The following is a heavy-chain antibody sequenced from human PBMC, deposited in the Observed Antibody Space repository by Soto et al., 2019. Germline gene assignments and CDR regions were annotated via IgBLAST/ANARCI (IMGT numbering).Heavy chain of an antibody. V-gene: IGHV3-48*02. Sequence: GGSLRLSCAASGFTFSSYSMNWVRQAPGKGLEWVSYISSSSSTIYYADSVKGRFTISRDNAKNSLYLQMNSLRDEDTAVYYCARGGGGAAAGFSFTFDYWGQGTLVTVSS. CDR3: ARGGGGAAAGFSFTFDY. D-gene: IGHD6-13*01. CDR2: ISSSSSTI. CDR1: GFTFSSYS. J-gene: IGHJ4*02.